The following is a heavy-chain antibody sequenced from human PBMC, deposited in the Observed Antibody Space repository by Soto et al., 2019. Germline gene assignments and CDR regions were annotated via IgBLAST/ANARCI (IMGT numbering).Heavy chain of an antibody. CDR2: ISASGSVI. Sequence: QVQLVESGGGLVKPGGSLRLSCAVSGFPFSNCYMSWIRQAPGKGLEWISYISASGSVIYYADSVQGRFTISRDNAKNSLYLQMNSLRAEDTAVYYCARDSDSGWSLASWCQGTLVTVSS. J-gene: IGHJ4*02. CDR1: GFPFSNCY. V-gene: IGHV3-11*01. CDR3: ARDSDSGWSLAS. D-gene: IGHD6-19*01.